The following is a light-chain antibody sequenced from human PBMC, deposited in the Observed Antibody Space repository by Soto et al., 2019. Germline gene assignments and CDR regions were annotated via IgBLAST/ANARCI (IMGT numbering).Light chain of an antibody. J-gene: IGKJ2*01. CDR1: QDITNY. CDR2: DAS. CDR3: QQFHNLPYT. Sequence: DIQMTQSPSSLSASVGDRVTITCQASQDITNYLNWYQQKPGKGPKLLIYDASNLETGVPSRFSVTGSRTDFSFTISSLQRKDIATYYFQQFHNLPYTFGQGTKVDIK. V-gene: IGKV1-33*01.